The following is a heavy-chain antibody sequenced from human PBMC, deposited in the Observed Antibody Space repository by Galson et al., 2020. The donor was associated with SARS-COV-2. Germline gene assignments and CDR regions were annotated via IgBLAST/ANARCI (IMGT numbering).Heavy chain of an antibody. CDR3: ARAHYDSSGYGGFDY. D-gene: IGHD3-22*01. CDR1: GGSISSGGYY. Sequence: SETLSLTCTVYGGSISSGGYYWRWIRQHPGKGLEWIGYIYSSGSAYYNPSLKSRVTISVDTSKNQFSLKLSSVTAADTAVYYCARAHYDSSGYGGFDYWGQGTLVTVSS. CDR2: IYSSGSA. J-gene: IGHJ4*02. V-gene: IGHV4-31*03.